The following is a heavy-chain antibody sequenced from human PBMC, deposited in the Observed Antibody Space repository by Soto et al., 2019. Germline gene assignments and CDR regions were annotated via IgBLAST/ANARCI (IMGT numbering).Heavy chain of an antibody. CDR3: ARTRSGLNAESFDF. Sequence: PSETLSLTCIVSGGSISSGAHYWSWIRQHTGKGLEWLGYIYHIGSTYYNPSLKSRLSISVDTSKNQFSLRLTSVTAADTAVYYCARTRSGLNAESFDFWGQGTLVTVSS. CDR2: IYHIGST. D-gene: IGHD1-26*01. J-gene: IGHJ4*02. CDR1: GGSISSGAHY. V-gene: IGHV4-31*03.